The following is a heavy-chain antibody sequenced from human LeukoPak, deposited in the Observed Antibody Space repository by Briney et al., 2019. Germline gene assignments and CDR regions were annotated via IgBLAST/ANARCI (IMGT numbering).Heavy chain of an antibody. J-gene: IGHJ4*02. V-gene: IGHV3-23*01. CDR2: ISGSGGSA. CDR1: GFTFNNYA. CDR3: AKGLDYYESGGFDY. D-gene: IGHD3-22*01. Sequence: PGGSLRLSCAASGFTFNNYAMNWVRQAPGKGLEWVSAISGSGGSAYYADSVKGRFTISRDNSKNTLFLQMNSLRVEDTAVYYCAKGLDYYESGGFDYWGQGTLVTVSS.